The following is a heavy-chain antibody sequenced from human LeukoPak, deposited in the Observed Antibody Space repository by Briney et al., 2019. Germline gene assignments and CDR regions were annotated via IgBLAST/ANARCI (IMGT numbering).Heavy chain of an antibody. CDR3: ARALPDYDILTGYSPYYYYMDV. V-gene: IGHV4-59*01. J-gene: IGHJ6*03. Sequence: SETLSLTCTVSGGSISSYYWSWIRQPPGKGLEWIGYIYYSGSTNYNPSLKSRVTISVDTSKNQFSLKLSSVTAADTAVYYCARALPDYDILTGYSPYYYYMDVWGKGTTVTISS. CDR1: GGSISSYY. D-gene: IGHD3-9*01. CDR2: IYYSGST.